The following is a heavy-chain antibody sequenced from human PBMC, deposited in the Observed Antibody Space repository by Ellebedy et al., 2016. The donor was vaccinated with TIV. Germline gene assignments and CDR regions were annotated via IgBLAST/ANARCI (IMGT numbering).Heavy chain of an antibody. CDR2: IYYSGST. D-gene: IGHD3-22*01. CDR3: ATSYDSSGYYDDDAFDI. V-gene: IGHV4-39*07. Sequence: MPGGSLRLSCTVSGGSISSSSYYRGWIRQPPGKGLEWIGRIYYSGSTYYNPSFKSRVTMSVDTSKKQFSLNLSSVTAADTAVYYCATSYDSSGYYDDDAFDIWGQGTMVTVSS. CDR1: GGSISSSSYY. J-gene: IGHJ3*02.